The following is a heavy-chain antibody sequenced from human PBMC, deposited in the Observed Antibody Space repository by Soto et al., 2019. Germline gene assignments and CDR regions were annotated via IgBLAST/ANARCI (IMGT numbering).Heavy chain of an antibody. J-gene: IGHJ5*02. D-gene: IGHD3-22*01. CDR1: GFTFSSYV. CDR3: AEEMGDYYDSSGSWFDP. Sequence: GGSLRLSCAASGFTFSSYVMSWVRQAPGEGLEWVSAISGSGGNTYYADSVKGRFTISRDNSKNTLFLQMNSLRAEDTALYFCAEEMGDYYDSSGSWFDPWGQGTLVTSPQ. CDR2: ISGSGGNT. V-gene: IGHV3-23*01.